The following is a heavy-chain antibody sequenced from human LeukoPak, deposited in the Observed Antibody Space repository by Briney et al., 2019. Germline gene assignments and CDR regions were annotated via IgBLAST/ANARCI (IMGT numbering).Heavy chain of an antibody. Sequence: SETLSLTXTVSGYSISSGYYWGWIRQPPGKGLEWVGSIYHSGSTYYNPSLKSRVTISVDTSKNQFSLKLSSVTAADTAVYYCARGAYDDAFDIWGQGTMVTVSS. CDR1: GYSISSGYY. CDR3: ARGAYDDAFDI. J-gene: IGHJ3*02. CDR2: IYHSGST. D-gene: IGHD3-22*01. V-gene: IGHV4-38-2*02.